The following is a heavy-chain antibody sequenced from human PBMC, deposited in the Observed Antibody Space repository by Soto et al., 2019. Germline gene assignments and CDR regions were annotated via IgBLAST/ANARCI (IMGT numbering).Heavy chain of an antibody. V-gene: IGHV3-15*01. J-gene: IGHJ4*02. D-gene: IGHD4-17*01. Sequence: GGSLRLSCAASGFTFTNAWMSWVRQAPGKGLEWVARIKSKTDGGTTDYATPVKGRFTISRDNSKNALYVQMDSLRAEDTAVYYCARLYGDYVSDYWGQGS. CDR2: IKSKTDGGTT. CDR1: GFTFTNAW. CDR3: ARLYGDYVSDY.